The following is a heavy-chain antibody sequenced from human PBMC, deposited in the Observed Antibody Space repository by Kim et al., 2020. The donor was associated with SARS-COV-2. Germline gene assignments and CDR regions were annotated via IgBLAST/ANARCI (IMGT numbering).Heavy chain of an antibody. J-gene: IGHJ6*02. CDR1: GDTFSGFY. CDR2: INPNSGAT. CDR3: ARDQGGLDV. Sequence: ASVKVSCKASGDTFSGFYMHWVRQAPGQGLEWMGWINPNSGATNYAQKFQDRITLTRDTSISTGYMELNRLTSDDTAVYYCARDQGGLDVWCQGTRVTVS. V-gene: IGHV1-2*02.